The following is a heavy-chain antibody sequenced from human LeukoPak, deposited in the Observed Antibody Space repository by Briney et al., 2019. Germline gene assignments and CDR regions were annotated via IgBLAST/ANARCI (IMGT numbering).Heavy chain of an antibody. CDR1: GFTFSTYW. D-gene: IGHD3-16*01. CDR2: MKGDESEI. V-gene: IGHV3-7*01. CDR3: ARPAYTAAYDL. J-gene: IGHJ3*01. Sequence: PGGSLRLSCVASGFTFSTYWMTWVRQAPGKGLEWVANMKGDESEIRYVDSVKGRFTISRDNAKNSLYLQMNSLRAEDTALYYCARPAYTAAYDLWGQGTMVTVSS.